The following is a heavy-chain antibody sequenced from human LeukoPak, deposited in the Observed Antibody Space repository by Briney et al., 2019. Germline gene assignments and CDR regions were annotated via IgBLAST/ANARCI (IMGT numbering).Heavy chain of an antibody. CDR1: GCSITSYF. V-gene: IGHV4-59*01. D-gene: IGHD2-15*01. CDR2: IYHSGTT. Sequence: SETLSLTCTVSGCSITSYFWTWVRQPPGKGLEWIGYIYHSGTTNYNPSLKSRVTISADTSKSQFSLRLTSVTAADTAVYYCAQKAPYSPGYSQDWGQGTLVTVSS. CDR3: AQKAPYSPGYSQD. J-gene: IGHJ1*01.